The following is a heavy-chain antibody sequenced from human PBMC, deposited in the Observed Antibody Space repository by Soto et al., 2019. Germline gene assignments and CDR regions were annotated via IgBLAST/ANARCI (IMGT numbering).Heavy chain of an antibody. D-gene: IGHD6-13*01. CDR2: ISYDGSNK. V-gene: IGHV3-30-3*01. CDR3: YSSSNDNGGYFDY. Sequence: LRLSCAASGFTFSSYAMHWVRQAPGKGLEWVAVISYDGSNKYYADSVKGRFTISRDNSKNTLYLQMNSLRAEDTAVYYCYSSSNDNGGYFDYWGQGTLVTVSS. CDR1: GFTFSSYA. J-gene: IGHJ4*02.